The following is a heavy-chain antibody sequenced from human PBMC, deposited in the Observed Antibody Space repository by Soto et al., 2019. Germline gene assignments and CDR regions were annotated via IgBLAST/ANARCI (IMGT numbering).Heavy chain of an antibody. Sequence: GGSLRLSCAASGFTFSSYAMHWVRQAPGKGLEWVAVISYDGSNKYYADSVKGRFTISRDNSKNTLYLQMNSLRAEDKVVYYCARDLGGANSVVVVAAPITHSERSWFDPWGQGTLVTVSS. CDR3: ARDLGGANSVVVVAAPITHSERSWFDP. CDR1: GFTFSSYA. CDR2: ISYDGSNK. D-gene: IGHD2-15*01. J-gene: IGHJ5*02. V-gene: IGHV3-30-3*01.